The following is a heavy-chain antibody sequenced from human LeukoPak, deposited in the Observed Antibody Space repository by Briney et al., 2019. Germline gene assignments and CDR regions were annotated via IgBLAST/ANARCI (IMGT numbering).Heavy chain of an antibody. CDR2: ISTYNGNT. J-gene: IGHJ4*02. V-gene: IGHV1-18*01. D-gene: IGHD2-2*02. CDR3: ARDANYYTLDY. Sequence: ASVKVSCKASGYTFTNYGISWVRQAPGQGPEWMGWISTYNGNTNYAQKLQGRVTMTTDTSTSTAYMELRSLRSDDTAVYYCARDANYYTLDYWGQGTLVTVSS. CDR1: GYTFTNYG.